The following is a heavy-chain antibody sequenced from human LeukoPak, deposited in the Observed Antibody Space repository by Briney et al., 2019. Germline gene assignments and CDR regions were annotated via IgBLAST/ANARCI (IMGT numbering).Heavy chain of an antibody. CDR1: GGSISRSSYY. V-gene: IGHV4-39*07. D-gene: IGHD3-10*01. Sequence: SETLSLTCTVSGGSISRSSYYWGWIRQPPGKGLEWIGSMYYSGSTYYNPSLKSRVIISVDTSKNQFSLKLSSVTAADTAVYYCARAGGFTILRGAGNNWFDPWGQGTLVTVSS. CDR3: ARAGGFTILRGAGNNWFDP. CDR2: MYYSGST. J-gene: IGHJ5*02.